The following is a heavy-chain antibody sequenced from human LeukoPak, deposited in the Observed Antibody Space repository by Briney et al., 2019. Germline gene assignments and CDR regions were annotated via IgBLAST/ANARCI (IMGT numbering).Heavy chain of an antibody. Sequence: GGSLRLSCAASGFTLSSYAMSWVRQAPGKGLEWVSAISGSGGSTYYADSVKGRFTISRDNSKNTLYLQMNSLRAEDTAVYYCAKSIGHCSSNSCLRGAFDYWGQGTLVTVSS. D-gene: IGHD2-2*01. CDR1: GFTLSSYA. CDR3: AKSIGHCSSNSCLRGAFDY. J-gene: IGHJ4*02. CDR2: ISGSGGST. V-gene: IGHV3-23*01.